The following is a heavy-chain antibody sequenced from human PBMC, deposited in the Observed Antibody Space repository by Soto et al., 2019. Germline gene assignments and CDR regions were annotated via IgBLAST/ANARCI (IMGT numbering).Heavy chain of an antibody. J-gene: IGHJ6*03. Sequence: ASVKVSCKASGYTFTSYDINWVRQATGQGLEWMGWMNPNSGNTGYAQKFQGRVTMTRNTSISTAYMELSSLRSEDTAVYYCARPSIAAAGTVYYYYMDVWGKGTTVTVSS. V-gene: IGHV1-8*01. CDR2: MNPNSGNT. D-gene: IGHD6-13*01. CDR1: GYTFTSYD. CDR3: ARPSIAAAGTVYYYYMDV.